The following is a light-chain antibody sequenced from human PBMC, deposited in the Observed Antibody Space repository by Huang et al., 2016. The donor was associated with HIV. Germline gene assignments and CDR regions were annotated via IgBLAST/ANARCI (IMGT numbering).Light chain of an antibody. CDR1: QSISNW. CDR3: QQYNGYPVT. CDR2: NDL. Sequence: DIQMTQSPSTLSASVGDRVTITCRASQSISNWLAWYQQKPGKAPKLLIYNDLGLQSGVPSRFSGSGSGAEFTLTTSSLQPDDSATYYCQQYNGYPVTFGGGTKVEIK. V-gene: IGKV1-5*03. J-gene: IGKJ4*01.